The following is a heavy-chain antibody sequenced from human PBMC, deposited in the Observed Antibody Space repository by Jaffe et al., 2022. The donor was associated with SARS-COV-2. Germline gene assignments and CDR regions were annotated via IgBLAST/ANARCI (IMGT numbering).Heavy chain of an antibody. CDR1: GGSISSGSYY. CDR3: ARAIAVVGGLYYFDY. J-gene: IGHJ4*02. CDR2: IYTSGST. D-gene: IGHD6-19*01. Sequence: QVQLQESGPGLVKPSQTLSLTCTVSGGSISSGSYYWSWIRQPAGKGLEWIGRIYTSGSTNYNPSLKSRVTISVDTSKNQFSLKLSSVTAADTAVYYCARAIAVVGGLYYFDYWGQGTLVTVSS. V-gene: IGHV4-61*02.